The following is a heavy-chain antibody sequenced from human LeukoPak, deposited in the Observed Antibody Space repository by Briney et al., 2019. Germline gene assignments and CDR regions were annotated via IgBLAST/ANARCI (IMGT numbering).Heavy chain of an antibody. CDR1: GGSSSGYY. CDR3: ARGSSGWYTFHYYYGMDV. Sequence: SETLSLTCAVYGGSSSGYYWSWIRQPPGKGLEWIGEINHSGSTNYNPSLKSRVTISVDTSKNQFSLKLSSVTAADTAVYYCARGSSGWYTFHYYYGMDVWGQGTTVTVSS. CDR2: INHSGST. V-gene: IGHV4-34*01. D-gene: IGHD6-19*01. J-gene: IGHJ6*02.